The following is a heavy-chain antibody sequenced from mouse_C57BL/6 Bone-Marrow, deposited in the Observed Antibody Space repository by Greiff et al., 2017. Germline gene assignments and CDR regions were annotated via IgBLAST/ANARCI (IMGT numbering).Heavy chain of an antibody. Sequence: VQLQQSGAELVRPGTSVKVSCKASGYAFTNYLIEWVKQRPGQGLEWIGVINPGSGGTNYNEKFKGKATLTADKSSSTAYMQLSSLTSEDSAVYFCARDSSGPWFAYWGQGTLVTVSA. V-gene: IGHV1-54*01. CDR1: GYAFTNYL. J-gene: IGHJ3*01. CDR2: INPGSGGT. CDR3: ARDSSGPWFAY. D-gene: IGHD3-2*02.